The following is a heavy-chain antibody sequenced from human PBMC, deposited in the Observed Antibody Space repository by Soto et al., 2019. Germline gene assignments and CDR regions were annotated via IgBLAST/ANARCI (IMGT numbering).Heavy chain of an antibody. CDR2: INHSGST. J-gene: IGHJ4*02. CDR1: GGSFSGYY. Sequence: QVQLQQWGAGLLKPSETLSLTCAVYGGSFSGYYWTWIRQPPGTGLEWIGEINHSGSTNYNPSLKRRVNISVDTSKNXFXXXXXXXXXXXXXXXXXXXXXXXGLFDYWGQGTLVTVXS. CDR3: XXXXXXGLFDY. V-gene: IGHV4-34*01.